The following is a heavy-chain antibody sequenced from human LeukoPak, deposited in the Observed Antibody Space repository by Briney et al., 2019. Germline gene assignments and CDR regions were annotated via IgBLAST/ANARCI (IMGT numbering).Heavy chain of an antibody. D-gene: IGHD6-13*01. V-gene: IGHV1-24*01. CDR2: FDPEDGET. CDR1: GYTLTELS. Sequence: ASVKVSCKVSGYTLTELSVHWVRQAPGKGLEWMGGFDPEDGETIYAQKFQGRVTMTEDTSTDTAYMELSSLRSEDTAVYYCATVGYSSSWYWFDPWGQGTLVTVSS. CDR3: ATVGYSSSWYWFDP. J-gene: IGHJ5*02.